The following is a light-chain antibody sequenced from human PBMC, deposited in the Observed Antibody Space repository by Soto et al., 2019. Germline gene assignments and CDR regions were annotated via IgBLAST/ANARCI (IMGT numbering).Light chain of an antibody. CDR3: SSYTSSRAYV. V-gene: IGLV2-14*01. CDR2: EVS. CDR1: SSDVGGYNH. J-gene: IGLJ1*01. Sequence: QSALTQPASVSGSPGQSITISCTGTSSDVGGYNHVSWYQQHPGKAPKLMIYEVSNRPSGVSSRFSGSKSGNTASLTISGLQAEDEADYYCSSYTSSRAYVFGIGTKLTVL.